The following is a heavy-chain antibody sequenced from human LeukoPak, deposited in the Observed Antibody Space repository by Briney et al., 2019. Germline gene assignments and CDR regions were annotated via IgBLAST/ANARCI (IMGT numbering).Heavy chain of an antibody. Sequence: SETLSLTCTVSGGSISSYYWSWIRQPPGKGLEWIGYIYYSGSTNYNPSLKSRVTISVDTSKNQFSLKLRSVTAADTAVYYCARHRGDAFDIWGQGTMVTVSS. CDR3: ARHRGDAFDI. V-gene: IGHV4-59*08. CDR2: IYYSGST. J-gene: IGHJ3*02. CDR1: GGSISSYY.